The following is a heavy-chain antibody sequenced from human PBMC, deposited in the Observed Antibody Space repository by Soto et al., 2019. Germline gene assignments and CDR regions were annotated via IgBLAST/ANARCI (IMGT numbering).Heavy chain of an antibody. CDR2: ISGSGGST. V-gene: IGHV3-23*01. CDR1: GFTFSSYA. CDR3: AKGRPCLAAAGTRGAPDF. J-gene: IGHJ4*02. Sequence: PGGSLRLSCAASGFTFSSYAMSWVRQAPGKGLEWVSAISGSGGSTYYADSVKGRFTISRDNSKNTLYLQMNSLRAEDTAGYYCAKGRPCLAAAGTRGAPDFRGPGTLVTVSS. D-gene: IGHD6-13*01.